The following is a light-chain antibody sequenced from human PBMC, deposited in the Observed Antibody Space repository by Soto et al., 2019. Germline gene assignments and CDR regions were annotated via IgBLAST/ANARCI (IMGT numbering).Light chain of an antibody. CDR1: SSNIGNNY. V-gene: IGLV1-51*02. Sequence: QSVLPQPPSVSAAPGQKVTISFSGSSSNIGNNYVSWYQQFPAPAPKLLIYENNMRPSGIPDRFSGSKSGTSATLGITGLQTGDEADYYCATCDYRLSAGVFGGGTKLTVL. CDR2: ENN. J-gene: IGLJ3*02. CDR3: ATCDYRLSAGV.